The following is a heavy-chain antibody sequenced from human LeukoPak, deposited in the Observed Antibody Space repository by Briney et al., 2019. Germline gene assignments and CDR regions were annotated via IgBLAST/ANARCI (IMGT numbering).Heavy chain of an antibody. Sequence: GGSLRLSCAVSRFTFSRYWMSWVRQAPGRGLEWVAHINQDGSEKYYVDSVKGRFTISRDNAKNSLYLQMNSLRAEETAVYYCARDADLGATIIGAFDIWGQGTMVTVSS. CDR2: INQDGSEK. V-gene: IGHV3-7*01. J-gene: IGHJ3*02. CDR1: RFTFSRYW. D-gene: IGHD5-24*01. CDR3: ARDADLGATIIGAFDI.